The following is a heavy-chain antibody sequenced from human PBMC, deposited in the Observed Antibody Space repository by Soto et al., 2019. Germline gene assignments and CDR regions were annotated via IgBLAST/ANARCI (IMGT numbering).Heavy chain of an antibody. J-gene: IGHJ4*02. CDR1: GFSLTNSRVA. V-gene: IGHV2-5*02. Sequence: QITLNEYGPTPVNPRQPLTLSCTFSGFSLTNSRVAMGWIRQSTGKAPELHALINWDDDKRYNPTLKSTLTIPKASFKMQVVLTMAVLDPAQTATYSSAPSGLSTVFGLVTTTMIYFDFWGAGAPVAGSS. D-gene: IGHD3-3*01. CDR3: APSGLSTVFGLVTTTMIYFDF. CDR2: INWDDDK.